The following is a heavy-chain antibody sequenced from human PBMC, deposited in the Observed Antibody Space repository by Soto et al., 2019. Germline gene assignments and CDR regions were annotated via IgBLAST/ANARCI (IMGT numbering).Heavy chain of an antibody. J-gene: IGHJ4*02. CDR3: AKDSLPGYSSSLDY. CDR2: ISWNSGSR. D-gene: IGHD6-13*01. V-gene: IGHV3-9*01. CDR1: GFTFDDYG. Sequence: EVQLVESGGGLVQPGRSLRLSCAASGFTFDDYGMHWVRQAPGKGLEWVSGISWNSGSRGYADSVKGRFTISRDNAKNTLYLHMNSLSAEDTALYFCAKDSLPGYSSSLDYWGQGTLVTFSS.